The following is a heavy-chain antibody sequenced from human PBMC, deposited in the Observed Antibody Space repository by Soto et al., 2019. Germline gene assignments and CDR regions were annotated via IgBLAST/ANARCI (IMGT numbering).Heavy chain of an antibody. Sequence: GXSXKVSFKASGGTXTSYAIRLVRQAPGQGLEWIGGIIPIFGTANYAQKFQGRVTITADESTSTAYMELRSLRSEDTSVYYCARALKLEQRQGDYWGQGTLVTVS. V-gene: IGHV1-69*13. J-gene: IGHJ4*02. CDR2: IIPIFGTA. CDR3: ARALKLEQRQGDY. CDR1: GGTXTSYA. D-gene: IGHD1-1*01.